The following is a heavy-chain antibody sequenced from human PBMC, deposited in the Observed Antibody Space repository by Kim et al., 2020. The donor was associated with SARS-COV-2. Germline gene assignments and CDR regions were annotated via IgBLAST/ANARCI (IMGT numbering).Heavy chain of an antibody. CDR3: EASDY. V-gene: IGHV3-23*01. CDR2: ISDRGVRE. Sequence: ISDRGVREHYADFVDGLFTISRDNSKSTLFLQMNSLRAEDTAVYYCEASDYWGQGSLVTVSS. J-gene: IGHJ4*02.